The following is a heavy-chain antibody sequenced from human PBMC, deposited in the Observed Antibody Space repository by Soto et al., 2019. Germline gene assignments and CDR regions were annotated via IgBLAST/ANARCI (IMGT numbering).Heavy chain of an antibody. CDR3: ARDRAGTRTFPHNTFNM. V-gene: IGHV3-11*01. CDR1: GFSFNVYY. CDR2: ISILGDST. D-gene: IGHD6-19*01. Sequence: QEQLADSGGGLVKPGGSLRLSCAASGFSFNVYYMTWIRQAPGSGLEWVAPISILGDSTYYADSVKGRFTISRDNARNSLHLQMDTLRAEDTAVYYCARDRAGTRTFPHNTFNMWGQGTTVTVAS. J-gene: IGHJ3*02.